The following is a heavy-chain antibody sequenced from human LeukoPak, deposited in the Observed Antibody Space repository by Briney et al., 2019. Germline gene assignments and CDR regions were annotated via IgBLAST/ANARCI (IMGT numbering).Heavy chain of an antibody. CDR1: GYTFTGYY. Sequence: ASVKVSCKASGYTFTGYYMHWVRQAPGQGLEWMGRINPNSGGTNYAQKFQGRVTMTRDTSISTAYMELSRLRSDDTAVYYCARAGGYCSSTSCKNVDYWGQGTLVTVSS. V-gene: IGHV1-2*06. CDR3: ARAGGYCSSTSCKNVDY. D-gene: IGHD2-2*01. CDR2: INPNSGGT. J-gene: IGHJ4*02.